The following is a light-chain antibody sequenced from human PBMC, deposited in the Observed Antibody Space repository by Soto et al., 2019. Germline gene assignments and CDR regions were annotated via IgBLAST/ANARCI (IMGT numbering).Light chain of an antibody. CDR1: QGLASSA. CDR3: QQFDIYPLT. Sequence: AIQLTQSPSSLSASVGDRVTITCRASQGLASSAFAWYQQKPGKAPKLLIYDVSNLHSGVPSRFSGSGSGTDFTLTIISLQPEDFVTYYCQQFDIYPLTFGQGTRLEIK. J-gene: IGKJ5*01. CDR2: DVS. V-gene: IGKV1-13*02.